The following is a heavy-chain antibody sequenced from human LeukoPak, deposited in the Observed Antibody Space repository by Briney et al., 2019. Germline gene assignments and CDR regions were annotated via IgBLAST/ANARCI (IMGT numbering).Heavy chain of an antibody. V-gene: IGHV1-2*02. CDR2: INPNSGGT. CDR3: ARRIRAAAGTSPPYYFDY. Sequence: GASVKVSCKASGYTFTGYYMHWVRQAPGQGLEWMGWINPNSGGTNYAQKFQGRVTMTRDTSISTAYMELSRLRSDDTAVYYCARRIRAAAGTSPPYYFDYWGQGTLVTVSS. D-gene: IGHD6-13*01. J-gene: IGHJ4*02. CDR1: GYTFTGYY.